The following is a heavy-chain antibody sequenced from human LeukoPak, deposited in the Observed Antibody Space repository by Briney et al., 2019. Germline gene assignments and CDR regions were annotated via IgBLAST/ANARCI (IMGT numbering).Heavy chain of an antibody. CDR2: ISRRGRDI. D-gene: IGHD4-23*01. CDR1: GFTLSSYW. J-gene: IGHJ4*02. Sequence: GGSLRLSCGASGFTLSSYWMRWGRQAPGKGLEWVSHISRRGRDIYYAHAVKGRFPISRDNATNPRSLHMNSLRGEETAVYYCARDYGGSSPFDYWGQGTLVTVSS. V-gene: IGHV3-48*03. CDR3: ARDYGGSSPFDY.